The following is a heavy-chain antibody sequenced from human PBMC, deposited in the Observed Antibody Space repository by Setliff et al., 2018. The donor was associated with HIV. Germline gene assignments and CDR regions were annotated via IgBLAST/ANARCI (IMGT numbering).Heavy chain of an antibody. CDR1: GDTFRNYA. CDR3: ASPNVGCSGGTCYSGSSFDY. Sequence: SVKVSCKVSGDTFRNYALNWVLQAPGQGLGWMGGIIPPVGAAVYAQNFQGRVTSTADESTSTAYMELRTLRSEDTAIYYCASPNVGCSGGTCYSGSSFDYWGQGSPVTVSS. CDR2: IIPPVGAA. D-gene: IGHD2-15*01. J-gene: IGHJ4*02. V-gene: IGHV1-69*13.